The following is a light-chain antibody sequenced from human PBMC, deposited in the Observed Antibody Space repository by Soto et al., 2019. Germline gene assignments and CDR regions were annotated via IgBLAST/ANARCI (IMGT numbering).Light chain of an antibody. CDR3: SSYTGSVV. CDR1: YNL. J-gene: IGLJ2*01. CDR2: EGS. Sequence: QSVLTQPASVSGSPGQSITISCTRYNLVSWYQHHPGKSPKLMIYEGSTRASGVSDRFFCCKSGNTASLTIFGLQAEDEADYSCSSYTGSVVFGGGTKLTVL. V-gene: IGLV2-23*01.